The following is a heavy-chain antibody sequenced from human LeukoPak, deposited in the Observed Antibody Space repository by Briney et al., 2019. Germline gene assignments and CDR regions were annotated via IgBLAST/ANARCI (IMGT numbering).Heavy chain of an antibody. J-gene: IGHJ6*03. CDR1: GFTFSSYE. CDR2: ISSSGSTI. CDR3: ARRYSSSPRNYYYYYMDV. Sequence: GGSLRLSCAASGFTFSSYEMNWVRQAPGRGLEWVSYISSSGSTIYYADSVKGRFTISRDNAKNSLYLQMNSLRAEDTAVYYCARRYSSSPRNYYYYYMDVWGKGTTVTVSS. V-gene: IGHV3-48*03. D-gene: IGHD6-6*01.